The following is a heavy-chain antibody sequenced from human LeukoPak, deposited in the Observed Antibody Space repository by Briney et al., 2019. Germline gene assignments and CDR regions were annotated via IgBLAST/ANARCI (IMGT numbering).Heavy chain of an antibody. V-gene: IGHV4-34*01. D-gene: IGHD3-10*01. Sequence: PSETLSLTCAVYGESSNDYYWSWIRQPPGKGLEWIGEINHSGSANYNPSLKSRVTISVDTSKNQFSLKLSSVTAADTAVYYCARGRSGSYYTPPYFDYWGQGTLVTVSS. CDR2: INHSGSA. CDR3: ARGRSGSYYTPPYFDY. CDR1: GESSNDYY. J-gene: IGHJ4*02.